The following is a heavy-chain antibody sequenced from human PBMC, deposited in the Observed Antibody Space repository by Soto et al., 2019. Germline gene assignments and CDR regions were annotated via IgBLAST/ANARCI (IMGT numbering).Heavy chain of an antibody. Sequence: GGSLRLSCAASGFTFSSYSMNWVRQAPGKGLEWVSSISSSSSYIYYADSVKGRFTISRDNAKNSLYLQMNSLRAEDTAVYYCASRPRVSSGWYYFDYWGQGTLVTVSS. CDR2: ISSSSSYI. D-gene: IGHD6-19*01. CDR3: ASRPRVSSGWYYFDY. J-gene: IGHJ4*02. CDR1: GFTFSSYS. V-gene: IGHV3-21*01.